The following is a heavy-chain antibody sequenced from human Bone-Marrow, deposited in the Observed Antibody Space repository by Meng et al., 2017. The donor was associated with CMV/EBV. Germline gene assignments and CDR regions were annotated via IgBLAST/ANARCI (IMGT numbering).Heavy chain of an antibody. Sequence: GESLKISCAASGFTFGNYWMTWVRQAPGQGLEWVADINQDGSERYSVDSVRGRFSISRDNAKKSLFLQMNSLTGEDTAVYYCARVVYGSGSHFRYYNGMDVWGQGTMVTVSS. CDR3: ARVVYGSGSHFRYYNGMDV. V-gene: IGHV3-7*03. CDR1: GFTFGNYW. D-gene: IGHD3-10*01. J-gene: IGHJ6*02. CDR2: INQDGSER.